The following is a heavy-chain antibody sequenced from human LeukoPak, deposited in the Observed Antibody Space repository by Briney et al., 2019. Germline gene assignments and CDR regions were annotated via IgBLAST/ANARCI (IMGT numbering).Heavy chain of an antibody. J-gene: IGHJ4*02. CDR2: IIPIFGTA. D-gene: IGHD1-1*01. CDR1: GGTFSSYA. Sequence: GASVKVSCKASGGTFSSYAISWVRQAPGQGLEWMGGIIPIFGTANYAQKFQGRVTITTDESTSTAYMELSSLRSEDTAVYYCASEQLEWGDYWGQGTLVTVSS. CDR3: ASEQLEWGDY. V-gene: IGHV1-69*05.